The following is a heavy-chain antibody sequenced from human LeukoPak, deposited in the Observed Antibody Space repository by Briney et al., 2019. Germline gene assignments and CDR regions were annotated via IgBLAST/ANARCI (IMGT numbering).Heavy chain of an antibody. CDR3: ARESYYYDSSGYFDY. V-gene: IGHV4-59*01. CDR1: GGSISSYY. Sequence: SETLSLTCTVSGGSISSYYWSWIRQPPGKGLEWIGYIYYTGSTNYNPSLKSRVTISVDTSKNQFSLKLSSVTAADTAVYYCARESYYYDSSGYFDYWGQGTLVTVSS. J-gene: IGHJ4*02. CDR2: IYYTGST. D-gene: IGHD3-22*01.